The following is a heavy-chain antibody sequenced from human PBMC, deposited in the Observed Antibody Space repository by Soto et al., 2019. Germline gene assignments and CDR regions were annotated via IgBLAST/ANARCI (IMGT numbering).Heavy chain of an antibody. CDR1: GGTFSSYA. D-gene: IGHD2-8*01. V-gene: IGHV1-69*13. CDR3: ARDRDIVLMVSDTLVPSWWFDP. Sequence: ASVKLSCNASGGTFSSYAISLVRQAPGQGLEWMGGIIPIFGTANYAQKFQGRVTITADESTSTAYMELSSLRSEDTAVYYCARDRDIVLMVSDTLVPSWWFDPWGQGTLVTVSS. CDR2: IIPIFGTA. J-gene: IGHJ5*02.